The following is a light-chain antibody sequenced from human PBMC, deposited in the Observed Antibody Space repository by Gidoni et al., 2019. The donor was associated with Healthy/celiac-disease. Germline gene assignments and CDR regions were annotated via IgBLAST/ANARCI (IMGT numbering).Light chain of an antibody. CDR1: QGISSY. J-gene: IGKJ4*01. CDR3: QQYYSYPLT. Sequence: AIRMTQSPSSLSASTGDRVTITCRASQGISSYLAWYQQKPGKAPKLLIYAASTSQSGVPSRFSGSGSGTDFTLTISCLQSEDFATYYCQQYYSYPLTFXGXTKVEIK. V-gene: IGKV1-8*01. CDR2: AAS.